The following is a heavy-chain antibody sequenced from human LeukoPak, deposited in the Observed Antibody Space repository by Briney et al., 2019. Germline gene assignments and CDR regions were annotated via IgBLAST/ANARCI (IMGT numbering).Heavy chain of an antibody. D-gene: IGHD5-18*01. CDR3: ARVRIQLWLLGGWFDP. J-gene: IGHJ5*02. V-gene: IGHV1-46*01. CDR2: INPSGGST. Sequence: GASVKVSCKASGYTFIAYYIHWVRQAPGQGLEWMGIINPSGGSTTYAQNFQGRVTMTTDTSTSTAYMELRSLRSDDTAVYYCARVRIQLWLLGGWFDPWGQGTLVTVSS. CDR1: GYTFIAYY.